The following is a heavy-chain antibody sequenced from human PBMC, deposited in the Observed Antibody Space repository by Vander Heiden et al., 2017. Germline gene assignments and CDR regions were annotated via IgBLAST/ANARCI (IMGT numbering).Heavy chain of an antibody. J-gene: IGHJ4*02. V-gene: IGHV3-72*01. CDR2: TRNKANSYTT. CDR1: GFTRSDHY. CDR3: ARVPQGYSGWITWDY. D-gene: IGHD6-19*01. Sequence: EVQLVESGGVLVQPGGSLRPSCAASGFTRSDHYMDWVRKAPGKGLEWVGRTRNKANSYTTEYAASVKGRFTISRDDSGMSLYLQMNSLKTEDTAVYYCARVPQGYSGWITWDYWGQGTLVSVSS.